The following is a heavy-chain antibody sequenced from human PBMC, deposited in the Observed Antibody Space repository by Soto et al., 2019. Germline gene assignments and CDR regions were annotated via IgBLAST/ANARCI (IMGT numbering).Heavy chain of an antibody. Sequence: PGGSLRLSXAASGFSFNSYSMNWISQTPGKGLEWVSSISISSSYIYYGDSVKGRFTISRDNSKNSLFLHMNSLRAEDTAVYYCARALARIQFSFDYWGQGTLVTVSS. V-gene: IGHV3-21*01. J-gene: IGHJ4*02. CDR2: ISISSSYI. CDR3: ARALARIQFSFDY. D-gene: IGHD6-6*01. CDR1: GFSFNSYS.